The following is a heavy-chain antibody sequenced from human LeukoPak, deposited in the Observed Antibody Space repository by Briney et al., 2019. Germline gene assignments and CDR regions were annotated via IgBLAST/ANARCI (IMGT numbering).Heavy chain of an antibody. CDR1: GGSISSGGYY. V-gene: IGHV4-31*03. CDR2: IYHSGST. J-gene: IGHJ4*02. CDR3: ARRMTTAGYFDY. Sequence: SQTLSLTCTVSGGSISSGGYYWSWIRQPPGKGLEWIGYIYHSGSTYYNPSLESRVTISKDTSKNQFSLKLSSVAAADTALYYCARRMTTAGYFDYWGQGTLVTVSS. D-gene: IGHD6-13*01.